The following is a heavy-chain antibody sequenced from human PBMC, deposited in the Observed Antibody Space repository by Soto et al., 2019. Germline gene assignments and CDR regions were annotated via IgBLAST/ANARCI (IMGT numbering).Heavy chain of an antibody. Sequence: QVQLVQSGAEVKEPGSAVKVSCKASGYTFTGYFMHWVRQAPGEGLEWMGWINPNSGATKYAPKFQGRVTMTRDTSNRTAYLELSRLTSDDTAIYYCARGGGTTLAPLPWGQGTPVTVSS. CDR2: INPNSGAT. J-gene: IGHJ5*02. CDR3: ARGGGTTLAPLP. D-gene: IGHD3-16*01. CDR1: GYTFTGYF. V-gene: IGHV1-2*02.